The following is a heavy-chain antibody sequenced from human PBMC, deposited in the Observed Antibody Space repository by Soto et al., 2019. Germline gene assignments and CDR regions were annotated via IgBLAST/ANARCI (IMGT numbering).Heavy chain of an antibody. Sequence: PSETLSLTCTVSGGSISSYYWSWIRQPPGKGLEWIGYIYYSGSTNYNPSLKSRVTISVDTSKNQFSLKLSSVTAADTAVYYCARDGPLNYFDYWGQGTLVTSPQ. J-gene: IGHJ4*02. CDR2: IYYSGST. V-gene: IGHV4-59*01. CDR3: ARDGPLNYFDY. CDR1: GGSISSYY.